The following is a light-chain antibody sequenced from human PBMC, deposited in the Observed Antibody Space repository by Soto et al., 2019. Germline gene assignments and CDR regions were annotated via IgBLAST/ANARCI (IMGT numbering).Light chain of an antibody. V-gene: IGKV2-24*01. CDR1: QSLVHRDGNTY. J-gene: IGKJ2*01. CDR2: QIS. Sequence: DVVMTQTPLSSPVTLGEPASISCRSSQSLVHRDGNTYLTWLQQRPGQPPRLLIYQISNRFSGVXDXXSGSGAGTDFTLKISRVEAEDVGVYYCMQATQFPYTFGRGTKLEIK. CDR3: MQATQFPYT.